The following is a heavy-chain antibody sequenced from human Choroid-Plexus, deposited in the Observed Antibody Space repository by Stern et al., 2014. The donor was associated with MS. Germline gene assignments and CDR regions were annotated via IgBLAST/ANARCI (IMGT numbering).Heavy chain of an antibody. CDR3: ARDQRGITIFGVVTDYYYLGMDV. J-gene: IGHJ6*02. Sequence: QDQLVQSGAEVKKPGASVKVSCKTSRYIFTGYYIHWVRQAPGQGLEWMAWINPNTGGTKYAQKFQGRVTMSRDTSISTAYVELSSLTSDDTAVYYCARDQRGITIFGVVTDYYYLGMDVWGQGTTVTVSS. D-gene: IGHD3-3*01. V-gene: IGHV1-2*02. CDR1: RYIFTGYY. CDR2: INPNTGGT.